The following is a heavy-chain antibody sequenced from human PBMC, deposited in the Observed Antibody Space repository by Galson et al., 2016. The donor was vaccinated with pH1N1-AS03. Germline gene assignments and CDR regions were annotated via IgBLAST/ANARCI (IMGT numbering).Heavy chain of an antibody. Sequence: LRLSCAASGFTFSNAWMSWVRQAPGKGLEWVGRVKRKTDGGTTDYAAPVKGRFTISRDDSEDTVYLQMDSLKTEDTAVYYCTTDSGRSSSIWFDPWGQGTLVTVSS. CDR3: TTDSGRSSSIWFDP. CDR1: GFTFSNAW. J-gene: IGHJ5*02. D-gene: IGHD6-6*01. CDR2: VKRKTDGGTT. V-gene: IGHV3-15*01.